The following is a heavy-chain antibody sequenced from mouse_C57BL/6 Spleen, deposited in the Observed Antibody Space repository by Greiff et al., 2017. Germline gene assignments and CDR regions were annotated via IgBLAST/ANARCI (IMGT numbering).Heavy chain of an antibody. CDR3: ARKDYSNDWYCDV. D-gene: IGHD2-5*01. Sequence: QVQLQQPGAELVRPGSSVKLSCKASGYTFTSYWMPWVKQRPIQGLEWIGNIDPSDSETHYTQKFKDKATLTVNQSSSTAYMPLSSMTSEDSAVYYCARKDYSNDWYCDVWGTGTTVTVSS. CDR2: IDPSDSET. CDR1: GYTFTSYW. J-gene: IGHJ1*03. V-gene: IGHV1-52*01.